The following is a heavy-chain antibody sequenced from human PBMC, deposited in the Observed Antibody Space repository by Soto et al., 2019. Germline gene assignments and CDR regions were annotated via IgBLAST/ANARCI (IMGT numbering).Heavy chain of an antibody. D-gene: IGHD2-2*02. CDR3: ARFPSHPYPEDSRDFAY. J-gene: IGHJ4*02. CDR2: IIPILGIA. V-gene: IGHV1-69*02. Sequence: QVQLVQSGAEVKKPGSSVKVSCKASGGTFSSYTISWVRQAPGQGLEWMGRIIPILGIANYAQKFQGRVTITANTSTSTAYMELSSLRSEDTAVYYCARFPSHPYPEDSRDFAYWGQGTLVTVSS. CDR1: GGTFSSYT.